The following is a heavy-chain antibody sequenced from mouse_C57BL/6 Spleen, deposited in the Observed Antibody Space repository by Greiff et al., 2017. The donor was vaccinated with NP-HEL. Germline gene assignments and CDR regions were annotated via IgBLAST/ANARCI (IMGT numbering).Heavy chain of an antibody. Sequence: QVQLQQPGTELVKPGASVKLSCKASGYTFTSYWMHWVKQRPGQGLEWIGNINPSNGGTNYNEKFKSKATLTVDKSSSTAYMQLSSLTSEDSAVYDCARGNYDYSYYFDDWGQGTTLTVSS. J-gene: IGHJ2*01. D-gene: IGHD2-4*01. CDR1: GYTFTSYW. CDR3: ARGNYDYSYYFDD. V-gene: IGHV1-53*01. CDR2: INPSNGGT.